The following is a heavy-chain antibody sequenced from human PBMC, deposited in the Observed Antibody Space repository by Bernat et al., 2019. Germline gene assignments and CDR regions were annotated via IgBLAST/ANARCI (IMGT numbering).Heavy chain of an antibody. CDR2: INYSGST. Sequence: QLQLQESGPGLVKPSETLSLTCTVSDGSISSNTYYWGWIRQPPGKGLEWIGNINYSGSTYYNPSLRSRVTISVDTSKNQFSLKLSSVTADTAVYYCASWQQLVPSFDYWGQGTLVTVSS. CDR1: DGSISSNTYY. D-gene: IGHD6-13*01. CDR3: ASWQQLVPSFDY. J-gene: IGHJ4*02. V-gene: IGHV4-39*01.